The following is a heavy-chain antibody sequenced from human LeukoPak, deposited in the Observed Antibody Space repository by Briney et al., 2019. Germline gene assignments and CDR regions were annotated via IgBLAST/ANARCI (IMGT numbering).Heavy chain of an antibody. D-gene: IGHD3-3*02. CDR2: INPSGGST. V-gene: IGHV1-46*01. CDR1: GYTFTSYY. Sequence: ASVKVSCKASGYTFTSYYMHWVRQAPGQGLEWMGIINPSGGSTSYAQKFQGRVTMTRDTSTSTVYMELSSLRSEDTAVYYCARADILGVAARGGFDPWGQGTLVTVSS. CDR3: ARADILGVAARGGFDP. J-gene: IGHJ5*02.